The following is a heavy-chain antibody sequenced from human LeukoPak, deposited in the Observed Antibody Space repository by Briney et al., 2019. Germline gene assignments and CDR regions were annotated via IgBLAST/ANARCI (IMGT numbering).Heavy chain of an antibody. CDR3: VRLNWFDP. J-gene: IGHJ5*02. CDR1: GFTFSSYE. CDR2: ISSSGSTI. V-gene: IGHV3-48*03. Sequence: GGSLRHSCAASGFTFSSYEMNWVRQAPGKGLEWVSYISSSGSTIWYADSVKGRFTISRDNAKNSLYLQMNNLRAEDTAVYYCVRLNWFDPWGQGTLVTVSS.